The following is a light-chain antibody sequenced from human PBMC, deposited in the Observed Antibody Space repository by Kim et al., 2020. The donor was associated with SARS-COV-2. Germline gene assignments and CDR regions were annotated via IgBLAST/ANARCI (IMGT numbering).Light chain of an antibody. CDR2: AVS. Sequence: DIQMTQSPSSLSASVGDRVTITCRTSQSISNYLNWYQHKPGRAPKLLISAVSTLQTGVPSRFSGSGSGTDFTLTITSLQLEDFATYYCQQSYLTLRTFGQGTKVDIK. V-gene: IGKV1-39*01. J-gene: IGKJ1*01. CDR1: QSISNY. CDR3: QQSYLTLRT.